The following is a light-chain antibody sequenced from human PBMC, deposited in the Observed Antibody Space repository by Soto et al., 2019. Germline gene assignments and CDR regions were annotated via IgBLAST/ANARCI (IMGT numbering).Light chain of an antibody. CDR3: QVWDSSTGG. V-gene: IGLV3-9*01. CDR2: RDS. CDR1: NIGSKN. J-gene: IGLJ3*02. Sequence: SYEMTQPLSVSVALGQTARSTCGGNNIGSKNVHWYQQKPGQAPVLVIYRDSNRPSGIPERFSGSNSGNTATLTISRAQAGDEADYYCQVWDSSTGGFGGGTKLTVL.